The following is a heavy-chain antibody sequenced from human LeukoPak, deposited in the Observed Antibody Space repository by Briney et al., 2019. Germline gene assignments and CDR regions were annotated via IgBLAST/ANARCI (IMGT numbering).Heavy chain of an antibody. CDR3: ASVGSSSWRPYYYYYYMDV. J-gene: IGHJ6*03. CDR2: INHSGST. V-gene: IGHV4-34*01. CDR1: GGSFSGYY. D-gene: IGHD6-13*01. Sequence: PSETLSLTCAVYGGSFSGYYWSWIRQPPGKGLEWIGEINHSGSTNYNPSLKSRVTISVDTSKNQFSLKLSSVTAADTAVYYCASVGSSSWRPYYYYYYMDVWGKGTTVTVSS.